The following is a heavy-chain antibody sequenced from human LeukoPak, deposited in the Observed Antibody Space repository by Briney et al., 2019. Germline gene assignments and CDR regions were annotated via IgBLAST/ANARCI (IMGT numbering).Heavy chain of an antibody. Sequence: AGSLSLSCALSGFSFTKYSTGWVRQAPRKGPGWVGSISTVSTYTFYGDSVKGRFTISRDNAKNSLYLQMSYLTAEDTAVYYCARDVSGLDLYYYMDVWGKGTTVTVSS. J-gene: IGHJ6*03. V-gene: IGHV3-21*06. D-gene: IGHD6-25*01. CDR2: ISTVSTYT. CDR3: ARDVSGLDLYYYMDV. CDR1: GFSFTKYS.